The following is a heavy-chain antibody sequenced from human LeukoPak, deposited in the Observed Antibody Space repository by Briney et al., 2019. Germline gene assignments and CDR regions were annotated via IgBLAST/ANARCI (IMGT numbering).Heavy chain of an antibody. J-gene: IGHJ4*02. D-gene: IGHD2-8*02. CDR3: ARDHVPLVATTPNNFEY. CDR1: GYTFTGHY. CDR2: INPNSGGT. Sequence: ASVKLPCKTSGYTFTGHYVHWVRHAPGQGLEWMGRINPNSGGTNYSQKFQGRVTMTRATSISTAYMDLNSLTSADTAVSYCARDHVPLVATTPNNFEYWGQGTLVTVSS. V-gene: IGHV1-2*02.